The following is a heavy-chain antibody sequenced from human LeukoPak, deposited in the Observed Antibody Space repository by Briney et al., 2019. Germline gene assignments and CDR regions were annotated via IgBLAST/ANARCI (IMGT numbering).Heavy chain of an antibody. V-gene: IGHV3-30*02. Sequence: PGGSLRLSCAASGFRFSNYGMHWVRQAPGKGLEWVTFIRNDGSNTNYADSVKGRFTFSRDISKNTLYLQMNGLRTEDTAMYYCARDAPQVPAAGVLASWGQGTLVTVSS. CDR2: IRNDGSNT. J-gene: IGHJ5*02. D-gene: IGHD6-13*01. CDR3: ARDAPQVPAAGVLAS. CDR1: GFRFSNYG.